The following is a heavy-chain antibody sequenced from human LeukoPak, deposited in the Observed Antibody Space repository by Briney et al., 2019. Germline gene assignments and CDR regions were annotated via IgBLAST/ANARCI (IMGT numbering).Heavy chain of an antibody. D-gene: IGHD6-13*01. CDR3: ATSSSWPWHPLGFDP. CDR1: GFTFNNYG. V-gene: IGHV3-30*02. CDR2: IRYNGNNQ. Sequence: TGGSLRLSCAASGFTFNNYGMHWVRQAPGKGLEWVAFIRYNGNNQYYADSVKGRFTISRDNSKNTLYLQMNSLRVEDTAVYYCATSSSWPWHPLGFDPWGQGTLVTVSS. J-gene: IGHJ5*02.